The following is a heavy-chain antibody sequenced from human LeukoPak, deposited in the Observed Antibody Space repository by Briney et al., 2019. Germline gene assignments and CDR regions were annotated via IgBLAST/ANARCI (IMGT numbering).Heavy chain of an antibody. J-gene: IGHJ6*03. D-gene: IGHD2-15*01. V-gene: IGHV3-13*01. Sequence: GRSLRLSCAASGFTFSSHDMHWVRQPTGKGLEWVSTVGTAGETYYPGSVKGRFTISRENAKNSLYLQMNGLRAGDTAVYYCARGPYCSAGSCYPRDYYYYYMDVWGKGTTVTVSS. CDR2: VGTAGET. CDR1: GFTFSSHD. CDR3: ARGPYCSAGSCYPRDYYYYYMDV.